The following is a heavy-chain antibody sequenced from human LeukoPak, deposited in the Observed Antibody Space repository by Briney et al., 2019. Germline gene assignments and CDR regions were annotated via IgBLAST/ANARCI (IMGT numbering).Heavy chain of an antibody. V-gene: IGHV1-69*05. CDR3: ASQIGGYYDSNANWFDP. CDR1: GGTFSSNA. Sequence: ASVKVSCKPSGGTFSSNAISWVRQAPGQGLEWMGGIIPIFGTANYAQKFQGRVTITTDESTTTAYMELSSLRSEDTAVYYCASQIGGYYDSNANWFDPWGQGTLVTVSS. D-gene: IGHD3-22*01. J-gene: IGHJ5*02. CDR2: IIPIFGTA.